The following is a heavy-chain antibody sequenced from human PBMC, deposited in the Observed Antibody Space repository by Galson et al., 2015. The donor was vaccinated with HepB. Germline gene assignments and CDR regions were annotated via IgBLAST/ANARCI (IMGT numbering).Heavy chain of an antibody. Sequence: VKVSCKASGYTFTSYYMHWVRQAPGQGLEWMGIINPSGGSTSYAQKFQGRVTMTRDTSTSTVYMELSSLRSEDTAVYYCARDAAPTVVTPGQGYYYYMDVWGKGTTVTVSS. V-gene: IGHV1-46*01. CDR2: INPSGGST. D-gene: IGHD4-23*01. CDR1: GYTFTSYY. J-gene: IGHJ6*03. CDR3: ARDAAPTVVTPGQGYYYYMDV.